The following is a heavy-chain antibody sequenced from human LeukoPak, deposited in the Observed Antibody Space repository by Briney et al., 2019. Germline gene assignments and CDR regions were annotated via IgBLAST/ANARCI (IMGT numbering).Heavy chain of an antibody. CDR3: ARSRPYCSGGSCSPFDP. CDR2: IYYSGNT. V-gene: IGHV4-39*01. CDR1: GGSISSGGYY. Sequence: PSETLSLTCTVSGGSISSGGYYWGWIRQPPGKGLEWIGNIYYSGNTYYNPSHKSRVTISVDTSKNQISLKLSSVTAADTAVYYCARSRPYCSGGSCSPFDPWGQGTLVTVSS. J-gene: IGHJ5*02. D-gene: IGHD2-15*01.